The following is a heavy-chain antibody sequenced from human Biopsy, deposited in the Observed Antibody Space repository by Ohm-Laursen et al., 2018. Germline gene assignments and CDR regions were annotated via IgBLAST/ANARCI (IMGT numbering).Heavy chain of an antibody. CDR3: ARATNSTGWPYYYFYGMDV. Sequence: LRLSCAASGFTFRDYYMSWIRQTPGKGLEWIGYIYYSGSTNYNPSLKSRVTISVDTSKNQFSLRLNSVTAADTAVYYCARATNSTGWPYYYFYGMDVWGQGTTVTVSS. CDR1: GFTFRDYY. V-gene: IGHV4-59*01. D-gene: IGHD2/OR15-2a*01. J-gene: IGHJ6*02. CDR2: IYYSGST.